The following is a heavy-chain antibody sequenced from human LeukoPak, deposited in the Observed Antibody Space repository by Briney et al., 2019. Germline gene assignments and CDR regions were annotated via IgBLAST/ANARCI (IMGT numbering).Heavy chain of an antibody. CDR2: IKQDGSEK. Sequence: PGGSLRLSCAASGFTFSSYWMSWVRQAPGKGLEWVANIKQDGSEKYYVDSVKGRFTISRDDAKNSLYLQMNSPRAEDTAEYYCASSRWERPAATIWGQGTLVTVSS. CDR3: ASSRWERPAATI. D-gene: IGHD2-2*01. V-gene: IGHV3-7*01. CDR1: GFTFSSYW. J-gene: IGHJ4*02.